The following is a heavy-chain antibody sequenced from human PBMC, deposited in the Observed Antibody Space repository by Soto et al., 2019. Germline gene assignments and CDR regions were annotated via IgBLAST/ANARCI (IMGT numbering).Heavy chain of an antibody. V-gene: IGHV4-30-2*01. CDR1: GGSISSGGYS. CDR3: ARGPFDYDILTGSEGPRLFDY. Sequence: QLQLQESGSGLVKPSQTLSLTCAVSGGSISSGGYSWSWIRQPPGKGLEWIGYIYHSGSTYYNPSLKSRVTISVDRSKNQFSLKLSSVTAADTAVYYCARGPFDYDILTGSEGPRLFDYWGQGTLVTVSS. CDR2: IYHSGST. J-gene: IGHJ4*02. D-gene: IGHD3-9*01.